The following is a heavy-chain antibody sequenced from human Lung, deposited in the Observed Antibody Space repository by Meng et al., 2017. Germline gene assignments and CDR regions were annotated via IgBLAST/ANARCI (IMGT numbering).Heavy chain of an antibody. CDR3: ARGSITMVRGVSVFDP. Sequence: HVQLQRLAPGMEKPSGPLSLTCAVSGGSISSSNWWSWVRQPPGKGLEWIGEIYHSGSTNYNPSLKSRVTISVDKSKNQFSLKLSSVTAADTAVYYCARGSITMVRGVSVFDPWGQGTLVTVSS. V-gene: IGHV4-4*02. CDR2: IYHSGST. J-gene: IGHJ5*02. D-gene: IGHD3-10*01. CDR1: GGSISSSNW.